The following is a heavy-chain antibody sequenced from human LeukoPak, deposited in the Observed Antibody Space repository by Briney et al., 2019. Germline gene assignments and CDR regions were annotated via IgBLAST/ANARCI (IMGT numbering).Heavy chain of an antibody. Sequence: SETLSLTCTVSGGSISSYYGSWIRQPPGKGLEWIGYIYYSGSTNYNPSLKSPVTISVDTSKHQFPLKMSSVTAAATALYSCAREYCSSSSCHDHWGQGTLVTVSS. V-gene: IGHV4-59*01. CDR3: AREYCSSSSCHDH. CDR1: GGSISSYY. CDR2: IYYSGST. J-gene: IGHJ4*02. D-gene: IGHD2-2*01.